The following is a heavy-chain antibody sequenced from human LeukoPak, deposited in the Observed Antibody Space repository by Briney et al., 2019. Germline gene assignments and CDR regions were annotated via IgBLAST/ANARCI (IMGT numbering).Heavy chain of an antibody. V-gene: IGHV4-59*12. CDR3: AREGIVVVPAAKDWFDP. CDR1: GGSISSYY. CDR2: IYYSGST. D-gene: IGHD2-2*01. Sequence: PSETLSLTCTVSGGSISSYYWSWIRQPPGKGLEWIGYIYYSGSTNYNPSLKSRVTISVDTSKNQFSLKLSSVTAADTAVYYCAREGIVVVPAAKDWFDPWGQGTLVTVSS. J-gene: IGHJ5*02.